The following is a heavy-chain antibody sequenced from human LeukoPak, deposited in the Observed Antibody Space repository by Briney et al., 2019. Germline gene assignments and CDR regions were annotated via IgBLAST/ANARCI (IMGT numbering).Heavy chain of an antibody. V-gene: IGHV3-13*01. CDR3: VRGGEIGLDY. Sequence: GGSLRLSCAASGYRFSTSDMHWVRQASGRGLEWVSSIASTGETYYAPSVKGRLTISRENAKNSLYLQMNSLRGGDTAIYHCVRGGEIGLDYWGQGALITVSS. D-gene: IGHD3-16*01. J-gene: IGHJ4*02. CDR2: IASTGET. CDR1: GYRFSTSD.